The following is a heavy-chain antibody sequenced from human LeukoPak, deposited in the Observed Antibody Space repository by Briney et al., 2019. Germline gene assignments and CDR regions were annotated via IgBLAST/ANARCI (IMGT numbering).Heavy chain of an antibody. Sequence: SETLSLTCTVSGGFIGSGGYYWGWIRQPPGKGLEWIGSIYYSGSTYYNPSLKSRVTISVDTSKNQFSLKLSSVTAADTAVYYCARVFYGEIDYWGQGTLVTVSS. CDR2: IYYSGST. J-gene: IGHJ4*02. CDR1: GGFIGSGGYY. D-gene: IGHD4-17*01. V-gene: IGHV4-39*07. CDR3: ARVFYGEIDY.